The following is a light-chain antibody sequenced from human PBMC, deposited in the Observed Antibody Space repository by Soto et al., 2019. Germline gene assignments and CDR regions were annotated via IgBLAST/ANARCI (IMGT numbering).Light chain of an antibody. CDR3: QQYNDWT. V-gene: IGKV3-15*01. J-gene: IGKJ1*01. CDR1: QSVSRN. CDR2: GAS. Sequence: DIVMTQSPATLSVSPGERATLSCRASQSVSRNLAWYQQKPGQAPRLLIYGASTRATGIPVRFSGSGSGTEFTLTISSLQSEDFAVYYRQQYNDWTFGQGTKVEIK.